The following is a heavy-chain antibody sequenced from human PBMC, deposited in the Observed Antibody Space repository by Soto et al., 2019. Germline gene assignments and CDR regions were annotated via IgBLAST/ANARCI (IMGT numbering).Heavy chain of an antibody. Sequence: QVQLVQSGAEVKKPGASVKVSCKASGYSFTSYGISWVRQAPGQGLEWMGWISANKENTNYAQKFQGRVTMTTDTSMSTAYMELRSLRSDDTAVYYCARAFPTRSGWYFTDSFDAQTSENNGMDVWGQGTTVTVSS. CDR3: ARAFPTRSGWYFTDSFDAQTSENNGMDV. CDR2: ISANKENT. V-gene: IGHV1-18*01. CDR1: GYSFTSYG. J-gene: IGHJ6*02. D-gene: IGHD6-19*01.